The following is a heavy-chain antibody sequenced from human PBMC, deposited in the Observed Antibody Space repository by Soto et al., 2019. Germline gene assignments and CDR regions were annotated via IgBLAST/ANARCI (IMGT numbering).Heavy chain of an antibody. J-gene: IGHJ4*02. CDR3: ARDHWKQWLGYLDY. V-gene: IGHV3-30*03. CDR1: GFSFSDHG. D-gene: IGHD6-19*01. Sequence: QVQLVESGGGVVQPGRSLRLSCAVSGFSFSDHGMHWVRQAPGKGQEWVAVISHDGRNKRYGDTVRGRITISRDNSKNTVYLEMNSLTVDDTGIYYCARDHWKQWLGYLDYWGQGALVTVSS. CDR2: ISHDGRNK.